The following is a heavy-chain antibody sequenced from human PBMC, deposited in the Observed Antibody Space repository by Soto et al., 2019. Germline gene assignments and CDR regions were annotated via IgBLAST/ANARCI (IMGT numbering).Heavy chain of an antibody. Sequence: ASVKVSCKVSGYTLTELSMHWVRQAPGKGLEWMGGFDPEDGETIYAQKFQGRVAMTEDTSTDTAYMELSSLRSEDTAVYYCATNVAANYYYYYGMDVWGQGTTVTVSS. CDR1: GYTLTELS. V-gene: IGHV1-24*01. CDR2: FDPEDGET. CDR3: ATNVAANYYYYYGMDV. D-gene: IGHD6-19*01. J-gene: IGHJ6*02.